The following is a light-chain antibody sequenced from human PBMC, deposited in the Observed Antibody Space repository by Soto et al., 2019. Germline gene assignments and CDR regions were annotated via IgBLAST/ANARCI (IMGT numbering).Light chain of an antibody. Sequence: DIQVTQSPSFLSASVGDRVTITCRASQGISNYLAWYQQKPGRAPKLLIYTASTLHSGVPSRFSGSRSGTEFTLTISSLQPEAFATYYCQQFNNYPRTFGEGTKLEIK. CDR1: QGISNY. CDR2: TAS. V-gene: IGKV1-9*01. J-gene: IGKJ2*01. CDR3: QQFNNYPRT.